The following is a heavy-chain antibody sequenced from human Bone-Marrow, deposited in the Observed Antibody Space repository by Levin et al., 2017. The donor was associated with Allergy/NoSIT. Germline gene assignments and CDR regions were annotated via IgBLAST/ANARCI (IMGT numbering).Heavy chain of an antibody. V-gene: IGHV1-18*01. Sequence: EASVKVSCKASGYNFMSYGFTWVRQAPGQGLEWMGCTSPYNGDTNYAQRIQGRVSMTTDTSTSTVYMELRNLRSDDTAIYYCARGLVQVDVWGQGTTVIVSS. CDR1: GYNFMSYG. D-gene: IGHD5-12*01. CDR3: ARGLVQVDV. J-gene: IGHJ6*02. CDR2: TSPYNGDT.